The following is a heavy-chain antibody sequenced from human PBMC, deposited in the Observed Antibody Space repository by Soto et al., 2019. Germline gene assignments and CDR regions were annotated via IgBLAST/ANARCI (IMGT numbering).Heavy chain of an antibody. CDR2: ISFDGATK. CDR3: AQDQSATSNSDPAMVV. V-gene: IGHV3-30*09. CDR1: EFTFSPYP. D-gene: IGHD2-21*01. J-gene: IGHJ6*02. Sequence: QEQLVESGGGVVQPGRPLSLSCAASEFTFSPYPMHWVRQAPGKGLEWVAVISFDGATKYYADSVKGRFAISRHNAMITLYLPINSLRTELTAVYYFAQDQSATSNSDPAMVVWDPGTTVTVSS.